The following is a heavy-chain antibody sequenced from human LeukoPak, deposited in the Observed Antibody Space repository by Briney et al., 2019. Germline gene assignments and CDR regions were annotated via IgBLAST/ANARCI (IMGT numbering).Heavy chain of an antibody. V-gene: IGHV3-23*01. J-gene: IGHJ5*02. CDR3: AKQFVDV. D-gene: IGHD5-24*01. CDR2: IVNSGSNT. Sequence: GGSLRLSCAASGFTFSNYAMSWVRQAPGKGLEWVSTIVNSGSNTYFADSVKGRLTVSRDNSRSTLYLQMNSLRAEDTAVYYCAKQFVDVWGQGTLVTVSS. CDR1: GFTFSNYA.